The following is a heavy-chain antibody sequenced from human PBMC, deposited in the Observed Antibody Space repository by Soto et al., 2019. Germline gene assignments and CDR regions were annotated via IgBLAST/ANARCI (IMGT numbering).Heavy chain of an antibody. V-gene: IGHV1-3*01. Sequence: ASVKVSCKASGYTFTRYTMNWVRQAPGQRLEWMGWINPDNGNTKSSQKFQDRVIITRDTSASTAYMDLSSLRSEDTAVYYCARGIATGQFDPWGQGTLVTVSS. CDR2: INPDNGNT. CDR1: GYTFTRYT. J-gene: IGHJ5*02. CDR3: ARGIATGQFDP. D-gene: IGHD2-15*01.